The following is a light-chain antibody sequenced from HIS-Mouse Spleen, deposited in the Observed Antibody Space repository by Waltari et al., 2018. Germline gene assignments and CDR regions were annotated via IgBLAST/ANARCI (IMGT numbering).Light chain of an antibody. CDR2: RNN. CDR1: SSNIGSNY. V-gene: IGLV1-47*01. CDR3: AAWDDSLSGWV. Sequence: QSVLTQPPSASGTPGQRVTISCSGSSSNIGSNYVYWYQQLPGTAPKLLFYRNNQRPSGVPDRFSASKSGTSASLAISGLRSEDEADYYCAAWDDSLSGWVFGGGTKLTVL. J-gene: IGLJ3*02.